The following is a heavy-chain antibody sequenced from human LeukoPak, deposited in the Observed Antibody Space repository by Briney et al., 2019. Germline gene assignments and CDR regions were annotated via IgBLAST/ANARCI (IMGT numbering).Heavy chain of an antibody. CDR2: INHSGST. V-gene: IGHV4-34*01. J-gene: IGHJ4*02. CDR1: GGSIKSYY. D-gene: IGHD2-15*01. Sequence: KPSETLSLTCTVSGGSIKSYYWTWIRQPPGKGLEWIGEINHSGSTNYNPSLKSRVTISVDTSKNQFSLKLSSVTAADTAVYYCARGGYCSGGSCYKNLDYWGQGTLVTVSS. CDR3: ARGGYCSGGSCYKNLDY.